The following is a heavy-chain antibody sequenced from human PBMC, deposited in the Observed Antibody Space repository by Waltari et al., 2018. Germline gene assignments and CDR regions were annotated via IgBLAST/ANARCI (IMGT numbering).Heavy chain of an antibody. CDR2: IWYDGSNK. Sequence: QVQLVESGGGVVQPGRSLRLSCSASGFPFSSYGMHWVCQAPGKGLEWVAVIWYDGSNKYYADSVKGRFTISRDNSKNTLYLQMNSLRAEDTAVYYCASGLGYMDYWGQGTLVTVSS. CDR3: ASGLGYMDY. D-gene: IGHD1-1*01. CDR1: GFPFSSYG. V-gene: IGHV3-33*01. J-gene: IGHJ4*02.